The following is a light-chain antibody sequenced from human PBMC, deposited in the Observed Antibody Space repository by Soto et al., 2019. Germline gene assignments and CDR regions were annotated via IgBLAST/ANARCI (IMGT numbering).Light chain of an antibody. V-gene: IGLV1-40*01. CDR1: SSNIGADCD. J-gene: IGLJ1*01. Sequence: QSVLTQPTSVSGAPGQRVTISCAGSSSNIGADCDVHWYQHLPGTAPKLLIFNNNNRPSGVPDRFSGSKSGTSASLAITGLQADDDADYYCQSYDSSLSGFVFGTGTKVTVL. CDR2: NNN. CDR3: QSYDSSLSGFV.